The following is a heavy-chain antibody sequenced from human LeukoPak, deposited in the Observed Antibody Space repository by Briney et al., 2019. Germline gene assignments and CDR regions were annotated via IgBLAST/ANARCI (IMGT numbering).Heavy chain of an antibody. CDR3: ARSAENCNNGVCFTDYYMDV. Sequence: ASVKVSCKTSGYTFSGSYIHWVRQAPGQGLEWMGRINPNSGDTNYAQNFQGRVTMTRDTSITTAYMELSSLTSDDTAVHFCARSAENCNNGVCFTDYYMDVWGKGTTVTVSS. J-gene: IGHJ6*03. D-gene: IGHD2-8*01. CDR1: GYTFSGSY. V-gene: IGHV1-2*06. CDR2: INPNSGDT.